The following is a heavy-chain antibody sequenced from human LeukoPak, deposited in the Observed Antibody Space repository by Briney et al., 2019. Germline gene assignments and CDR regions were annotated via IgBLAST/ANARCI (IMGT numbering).Heavy chain of an antibody. Sequence: SQTLSLTCTVSGGSISSGSYYWSWHRQPAGKGLEWIGRIYTSGSTNYNPSLKSRVTISVDTSKNQFSLKLSSVTAADTAVYYCARSRVSPFYYYYYMDVWGKGTTVTVSS. CDR2: IYTSGST. CDR1: GGSISSGSYY. J-gene: IGHJ6*03. V-gene: IGHV4-61*02. CDR3: ARSRVSPFYYYYYMDV.